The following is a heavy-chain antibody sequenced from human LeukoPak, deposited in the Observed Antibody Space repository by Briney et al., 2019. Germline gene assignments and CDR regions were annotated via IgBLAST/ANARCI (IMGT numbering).Heavy chain of an antibody. J-gene: IGHJ6*02. CDR3: ARWYSSSWFPSTKDYGMDV. D-gene: IGHD6-13*01. V-gene: IGHV1-8*01. CDR1: GYTFTSYD. Sequence: ASVKVSCKASGYTFTSYDINWVRQATGQGLEWMGWMNPNSGNTGYAQKFQGRVTMTRNTSISTAYMEPSSLRSEDTAVYYCARWYSSSWFPSTKDYGMDVWGQGTTVTVSS. CDR2: MNPNSGNT.